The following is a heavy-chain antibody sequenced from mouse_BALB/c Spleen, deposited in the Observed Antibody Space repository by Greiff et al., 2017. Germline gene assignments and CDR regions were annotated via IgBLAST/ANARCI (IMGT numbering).Heavy chain of an antibody. Sequence: EVQLVESGGGLVKPGGSLTLSCAASGFTFSDYYMYWVRQTPEKRLEWVATISDGGSYTYYPDSVKGRFTISRDNAKNNLYLQMSSLKSEDTAMYYCASYYDYAWFAYGGQGTLVTVSA. V-gene: IGHV5-4*02. CDR3: ASYYDYAWFAY. J-gene: IGHJ3*01. CDR2: ISDGGSYT. CDR1: GFTFSDYY. D-gene: IGHD2-4*01.